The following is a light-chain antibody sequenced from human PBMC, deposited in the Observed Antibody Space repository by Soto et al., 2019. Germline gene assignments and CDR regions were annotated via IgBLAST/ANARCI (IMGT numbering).Light chain of an antibody. J-gene: IGLJ1*01. Sequence: QSALTQPPSASGSPGQSVTISCAGTINDVGGYNYVSWYQQHPGKVPQLMIYQVTKRPSGVPDRFSASKSDTTASLTISGLQAADEGDYYCMSYAGGNRFVFGTGTKLTVL. CDR1: INDVGGYNY. CDR3: MSYAGGNRFV. CDR2: QVT. V-gene: IGLV2-8*01.